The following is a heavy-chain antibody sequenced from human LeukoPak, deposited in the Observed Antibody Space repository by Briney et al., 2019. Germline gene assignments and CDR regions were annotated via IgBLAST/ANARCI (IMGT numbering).Heavy chain of an antibody. CDR1: GFTFSSYW. CDR2: INSDGSST. Sequence: PGGSLRLSCAASGFTFSSYWMHWVRQAPGKGLVWVSRINSDGSSTSYADSVKGRFTVSRDNAKNTLYLQMNSLRAEDTAVYYCARRGGYNLNWFDPWGQGTQVTVSS. J-gene: IGHJ5*02. V-gene: IGHV3-74*01. CDR3: ARRGGYNLNWFDP. D-gene: IGHD5-24*01.